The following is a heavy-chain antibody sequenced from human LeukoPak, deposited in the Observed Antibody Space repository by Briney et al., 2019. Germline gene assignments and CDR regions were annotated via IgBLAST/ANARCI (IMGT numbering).Heavy chain of an antibody. CDR1: GDSVSSNSAA. Sequence: SQTLSLTCAISGDSVSSNSAAWNWIRQSPSRGLEWLGRTYYRSKWYNDYAVSVKGRITINPDTSKNQFSLQLNSVTPDDTAVYYCSRQYSSGWYYYYGLDVWGQGTAVTVSS. D-gene: IGHD6-19*01. CDR2: TYYRSKWYN. J-gene: IGHJ6*02. V-gene: IGHV6-1*01. CDR3: SRQYSSGWYYYYGLDV.